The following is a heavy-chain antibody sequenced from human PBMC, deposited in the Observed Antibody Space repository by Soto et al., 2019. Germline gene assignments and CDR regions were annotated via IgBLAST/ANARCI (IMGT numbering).Heavy chain of an antibody. J-gene: IGHJ4*02. V-gene: IGHV3-30*18. CDR1: GFTFSSYG. CDR2: VSYDGSNK. CDR3: AKDTYYYDRSGYYTYDH. D-gene: IGHD3-22*01. Sequence: QVQLVESGGGVVQPGRSLRLSCAASGFTFSSYGVHWVRQAPGKGLEWVASVSYDGSNKHYADSVKGRFTISRDNSRNTLDLQMNSLRAEYTAVYYCAKDTYYYDRSGYYTYDHWGQGTQVTVSS.